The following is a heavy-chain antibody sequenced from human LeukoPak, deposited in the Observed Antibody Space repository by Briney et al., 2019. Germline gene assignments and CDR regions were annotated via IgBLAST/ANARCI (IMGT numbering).Heavy chain of an antibody. V-gene: IGHV1-18*01. J-gene: IGHJ4*02. CDR1: GYSFTNYG. D-gene: IGHD3-9*01. CDR2: INTNNGNT. Sequence: GASVKDSCKASGYSFTNYGISWVRQAPGQGLEWMAWINTNNGNTNYAQNVHGGVTMTTATSTSTVYMELRSLRSDDTAVYYCARDFGTQTVLRFFDCDVWGQGTLVTVSS. CDR3: ARDFGTQTVLRFFDCDV.